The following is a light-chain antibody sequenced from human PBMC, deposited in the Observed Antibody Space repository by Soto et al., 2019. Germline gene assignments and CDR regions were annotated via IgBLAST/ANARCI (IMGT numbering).Light chain of an antibody. CDR1: SSNIESNT. V-gene: IGLV1-44*01. CDR2: SNN. Sequence: QAVVTQPPSASGTPGQRVTMSCSGSSSNIESNTVNWYQQLPGTAPKLLIYSNNQRPSGVPDRFSGSKSGTSASLAISGLQSEDEAYYYCAAWDNSLNGVVFGGGTKLTVL. CDR3: AAWDNSLNGVV. J-gene: IGLJ2*01.